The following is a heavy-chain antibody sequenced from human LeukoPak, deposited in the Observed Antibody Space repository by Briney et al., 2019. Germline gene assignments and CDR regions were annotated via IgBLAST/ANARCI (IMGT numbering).Heavy chain of an antibody. V-gene: IGHV4-31*03. CDR2: IYYSGST. Sequence: SQTLSLTCTVSGGSISSGGYYWSWIRQHPGKGLERIGYIYYSGSTYYNPSLKSRVTISVDTSKNQFSLKLSSVTAADTAVYYCAYSSGWSRSGIDYWGQGTLVTVSS. CDR3: AYSSGWSRSGIDY. J-gene: IGHJ4*02. CDR1: GGSISSGGYY. D-gene: IGHD6-19*01.